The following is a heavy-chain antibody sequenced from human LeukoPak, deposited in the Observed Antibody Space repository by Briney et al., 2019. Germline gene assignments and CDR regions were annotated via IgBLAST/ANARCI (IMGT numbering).Heavy chain of an antibody. J-gene: IGHJ5*02. Sequence: ASVKVSCKASGYTFTGYYMHWVRQAPGQGLEWMGWINPNSGGTSYAQKFQGRVTMTRDTSISTAYMELSRLRSDDTAVYYCATHYGDRTTVTTVAYNWFDPWGQGTLVTVSS. CDR1: GYTFTGYY. V-gene: IGHV1-2*02. D-gene: IGHD4-11*01. CDR3: ATHYGDRTTVTTVAYNWFDP. CDR2: INPNSGGT.